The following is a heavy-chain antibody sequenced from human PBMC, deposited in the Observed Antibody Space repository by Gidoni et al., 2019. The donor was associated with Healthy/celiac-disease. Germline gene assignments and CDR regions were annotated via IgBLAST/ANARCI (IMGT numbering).Heavy chain of an antibody. D-gene: IGHD3-22*01. V-gene: IGHV3-53*04. Sequence: EVQLVESGGGLVQPGGSLRLSCAASGFTVSRNYMSWVRQAPGKGLEWVSVIYSGGRPYYADSVKGRFTISRHNSKNTLYLQMNSLRAEDTAVYYCASHYYDSSGYYRHFDYWGQGTLVTVSS. CDR2: IYSGGRP. CDR1: GFTVSRNY. J-gene: IGHJ4*02. CDR3: ASHYYDSSGYYRHFDY.